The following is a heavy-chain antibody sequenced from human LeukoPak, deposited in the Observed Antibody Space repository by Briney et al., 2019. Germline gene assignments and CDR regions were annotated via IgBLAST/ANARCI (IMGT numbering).Heavy chain of an antibody. CDR1: GYTFTGYY. CDR2: ISAYNGNT. J-gene: IGHJ5*02. V-gene: IGHV1-18*04. CDR3: ARVGYCSSTSCYLGWFDP. Sequence: ASVKVSCKASGYTFTGYYMHWVRQAPGQGLEWMGWISAYNGNTNYAQKLQGRVTMTTDTSTSTAYMELRSLRSDDTAVYYCARVGYCSSTSCYLGWFDPWGQGTLVTVSS. D-gene: IGHD2-2*01.